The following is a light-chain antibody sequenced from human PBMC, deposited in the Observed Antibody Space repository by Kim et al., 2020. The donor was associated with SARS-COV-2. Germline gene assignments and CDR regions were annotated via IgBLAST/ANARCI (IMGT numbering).Light chain of an antibody. CDR3: QQRTDLLS. CDR1: HSVISY. J-gene: IGKJ5*01. CDR2: DAS. Sequence: EIVLTQSPDTLSLSPGETATLSCRASHSVISYLAWYQQKPGQPPRLLIHDASSRATGIPASFSVSGSGTDFTLTISSLEPEDSAVYYCQQRTDLLSFGQGTRLEIK. V-gene: IGKV3-11*01.